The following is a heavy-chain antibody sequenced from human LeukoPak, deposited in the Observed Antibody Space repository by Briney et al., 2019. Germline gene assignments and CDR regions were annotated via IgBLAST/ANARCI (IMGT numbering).Heavy chain of an antibody. CDR2: IRSSSSAI. D-gene: IGHD1-26*01. CDR3: ARDSGSYYGGGYYFDY. CDR1: GFTFSRFA. J-gene: IGHJ4*02. V-gene: IGHV3-48*01. Sequence: GGSLRLSCAASGFTFSRFAMNWVRQAPAKGLEWVSYIRSSSSAIYYPDSLKGRFTISRDNAKNSLYLQMNSLRAEDTAVYYCARDSGSYYGGGYYFDYWGQGTLVTVSS.